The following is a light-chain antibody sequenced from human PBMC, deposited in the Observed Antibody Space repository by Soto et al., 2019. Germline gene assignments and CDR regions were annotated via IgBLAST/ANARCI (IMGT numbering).Light chain of an antibody. J-gene: IGLJ1*01. Sequence: QSVLTQPASVSGSPGQSITISCTGTSSDVGGYNYVSWYQQSGKAPKLMIHEVSNRPSGVSNRFSGSKSGNTASLTISGLQAEDEADYYCSSYTSSRAYVFGIGTKVTVL. CDR1: SSDVGGYNY. CDR2: EVS. V-gene: IGLV2-14*01. CDR3: SSYTSSRAYV.